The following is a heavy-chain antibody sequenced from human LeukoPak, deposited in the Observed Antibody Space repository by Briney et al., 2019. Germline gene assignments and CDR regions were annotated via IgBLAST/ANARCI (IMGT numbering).Heavy chain of an antibody. CDR3: ARSIPDYTRFDY. D-gene: IGHD2-2*02. J-gene: IGHJ4*02. Sequence: PGGSLRLSCAASGFTFSSYSMNWVRRAPGEGLEWVSTFKTNSGQVYYAESVRGRFTISRDNSKNTVYLQMSSLRAEDTALYYCARSIPDYTRFDYWGQGALVTVSP. V-gene: IGHV3-21*04. CDR2: FKTNSGQV. CDR1: GFTFSSYS.